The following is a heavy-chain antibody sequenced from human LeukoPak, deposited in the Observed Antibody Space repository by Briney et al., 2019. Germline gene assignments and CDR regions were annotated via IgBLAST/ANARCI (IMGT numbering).Heavy chain of an antibody. CDR2: IWYDGSNK. V-gene: IGHV3-33*01. CDR3: ARDRDYDFWSGYYSNYYYGMDV. D-gene: IGHD3-3*01. J-gene: IGHJ6*02. CDR1: GFTFSSYG. Sequence: GGSLRLPCAASGFTFSSYGMHWVRQAPGKGLEWVAVIWYDGSNKYYADSVKGRFTISRDNSKNTLYLQMNSLRAEDTAVYYCARDRDYDFWSGYYSNYYYGMDVWGQGTTVTVSS.